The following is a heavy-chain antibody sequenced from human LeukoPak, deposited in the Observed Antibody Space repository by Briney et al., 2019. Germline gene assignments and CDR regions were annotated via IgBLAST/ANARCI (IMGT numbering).Heavy chain of an antibody. V-gene: IGHV3-9*01. CDR3: AKAGSDAVVTLLYNWFDP. J-gene: IGHJ5*02. CDR1: GFTFDDYA. CDR2: ISWNSGSI. Sequence: GRSLRLYCAASGFTFDDYAMHWVRQAPGKGLEWVSGISWNSGSIGYADSVKGRFTISRDNAKNSLYLQMNSLRAEDTALYYCAKAGSDAVVTLLYNWFDPWGQGTLVTVSS. D-gene: IGHD4-23*01.